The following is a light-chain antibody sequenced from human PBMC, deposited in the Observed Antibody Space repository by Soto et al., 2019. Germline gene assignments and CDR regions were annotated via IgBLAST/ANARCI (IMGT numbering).Light chain of an antibody. CDR3: HQSYCTAAGR. CDR1: QSISSY. V-gene: IGKV1-39*01. CDR2: AAS. J-gene: IGKJ1*01. Sequence: DIQMTQSPSSLSASVGDRVTITCRASQSISSYLNWYQQKPGKAPKLLIYAASSLQSGVPSRFSGSGSGTDFTRTISSRQSVDSATLPCHQSYCTAAGRVGQGTKVDIK.